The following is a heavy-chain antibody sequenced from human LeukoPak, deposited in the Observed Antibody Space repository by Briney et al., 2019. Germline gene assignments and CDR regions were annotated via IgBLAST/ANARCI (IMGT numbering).Heavy chain of an antibody. CDR2: TYASGST. D-gene: IGHD2-21*02. CDR3: ASGKCGGDCYSQLEDAFVI. V-gene: IGHV4-4*07. Sequence: SETLSLTCTVSGGSISRYYWNWIRQPAGKGLEWIGRTYASGSTNYNPSLKSRVTMSIDTSKNQFSLKLSSVTAADAAVYYCASGKCGGDCYSQLEDAFVIWGQGTMVTVSS. J-gene: IGHJ3*02. CDR1: GGSISRYY.